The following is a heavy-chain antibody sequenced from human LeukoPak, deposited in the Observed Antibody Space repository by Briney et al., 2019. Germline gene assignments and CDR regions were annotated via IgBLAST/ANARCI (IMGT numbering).Heavy chain of an antibody. J-gene: IGHJ4*02. CDR2: ISYDGSNK. CDR3: ARELSPVVKYYFEY. V-gene: IGHV3-30*03. D-gene: IGHD3-22*01. CDR1: GFTFSSYG. Sequence: GRSLRLSCAASGFTFSSYGMHWVRQAPGKGLEWVAVISYDGSNKYYADSVKGRFTISRDNSKNTLYLQMNSLRAEDTALYYCARELSPVVKYYFEYWGQGTLVTVSP.